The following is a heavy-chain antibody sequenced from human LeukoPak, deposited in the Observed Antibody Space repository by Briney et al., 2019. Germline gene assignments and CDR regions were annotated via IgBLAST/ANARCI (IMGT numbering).Heavy chain of an antibody. CDR1: GYTFTGYY. D-gene: IGHD6-13*01. Sequence: GASVKVSCKASGYTFTGYYMHWVRQAPGQGLEWMGWINPNSGGTNYAQKFQGRVTMTRDTSISTAYMELSRLRSDDTAVYYCATDLPGYIDAFDIWGQGTMVTVSS. J-gene: IGHJ3*02. CDR3: ATDLPGYIDAFDI. CDR2: INPNSGGT. V-gene: IGHV1-2*02.